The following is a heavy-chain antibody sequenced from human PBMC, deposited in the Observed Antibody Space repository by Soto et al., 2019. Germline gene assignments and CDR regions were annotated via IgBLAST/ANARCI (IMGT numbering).Heavy chain of an antibody. D-gene: IGHD2-21*01. CDR1: GFTFSSCW. CDR2: INRDGTTT. J-gene: IGHJ6*02. CDR3: AKFMWSGWLQYGPMDV. Sequence: PGGSLRLSCVVSGFTFSSCWMNWVRQAPGEGLVWVARINRDGTTTTYADSVKGRFTISRDNAKNTVFLQMNSLRVEDTAVYYCAKFMWSGWLQYGPMDVWGQGTTVTVSS. V-gene: IGHV3-74*03.